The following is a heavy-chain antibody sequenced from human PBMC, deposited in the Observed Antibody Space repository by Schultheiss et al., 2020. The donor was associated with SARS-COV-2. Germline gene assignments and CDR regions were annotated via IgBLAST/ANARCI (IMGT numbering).Heavy chain of an antibody. J-gene: IGHJ4*02. CDR2: ISYDGSNK. Sequence: GGSLRLSCAASGFTFSSYGMHWVRQAPGKGLEWVAVISYDGSNKYYADSVKGRFTISRDNSKNTLYLQMNSLRAEDTAVYYCAPVGGFDYWGQGTLVTVSS. CDR3: APVGGFDY. CDR1: GFTFSSYG. V-gene: IGHV3-30*03. D-gene: IGHD2-2*01.